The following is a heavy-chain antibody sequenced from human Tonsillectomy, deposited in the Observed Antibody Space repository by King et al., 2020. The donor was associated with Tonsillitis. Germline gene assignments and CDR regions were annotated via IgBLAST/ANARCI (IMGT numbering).Heavy chain of an antibody. J-gene: IGHJ4*02. CDR1: GFTVIRFG. CDR3: AKDYGDVAPGIDS. Sequence: VQLVESGGVVVQPGRSLRLSCAASGFTVIRFGIRWVRQAPGKGLEWLAVISYDGSTKYYANSVKGRFTTSIDNSKNTLYLQMKSLRGDYTAVYYCAKDYGDVAPGIDSWGQGTLVTVSS. V-gene: IGHV3-30*18. D-gene: IGHD4-17*01. CDR2: ISYDGSTK.